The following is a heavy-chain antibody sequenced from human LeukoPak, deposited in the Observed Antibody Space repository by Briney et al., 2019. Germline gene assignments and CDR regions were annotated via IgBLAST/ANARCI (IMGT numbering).Heavy chain of an antibody. CDR3: ASAQWLESFDY. Sequence: PGGSLRLSCAASGFTFSHYGMHWVRQAPGKGLEWVAVIQNDASTKNYVDSVKGRFTISRDNSKNTLFLQMNSLRVEDTAVYYCASAQWLESFDYWGQGTLVTVSS. CDR2: IQNDASTK. D-gene: IGHD6-19*01. J-gene: IGHJ4*02. V-gene: IGHV3-33*05. CDR1: GFTFSHYG.